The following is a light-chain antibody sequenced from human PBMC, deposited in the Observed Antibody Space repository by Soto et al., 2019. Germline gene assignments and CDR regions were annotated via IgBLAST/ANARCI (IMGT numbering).Light chain of an antibody. V-gene: IGLV1-44*01. J-gene: IGLJ3*02. CDR3: AAWDDSLNGVV. Sequence: QSVLTQPPSASGTPGQRVTIACSGSSSNIGSTTVKWYQQLPGTAPKLLIYNNNQRPSGVPDRFSGSKSGTSASLAISWLQSEDEDDYYCAAWDDSLNGVVFGGGTKLTVL. CDR2: NNN. CDR1: SSNIGSTT.